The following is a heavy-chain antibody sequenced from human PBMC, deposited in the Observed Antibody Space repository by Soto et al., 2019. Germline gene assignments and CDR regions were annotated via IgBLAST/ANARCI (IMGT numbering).Heavy chain of an antibody. V-gene: IGHV3-30*18. Sequence: QGQLVESGGGVVQAGQSLRLSCAASGFVFADYGVHWVRQAPGKGLEWVAVVSFDGTNKFYADSVKGRFTISRDNSNNTLYLQMNSRRTEDTAVYYCAKDTLYPVVSYFYYGLDVWGQGTTVTVSS. CDR3: AKDTLYPVVSYFYYGLDV. J-gene: IGHJ6*02. CDR2: VSFDGTNK. CDR1: GFVFADYG. D-gene: IGHD2-8*01.